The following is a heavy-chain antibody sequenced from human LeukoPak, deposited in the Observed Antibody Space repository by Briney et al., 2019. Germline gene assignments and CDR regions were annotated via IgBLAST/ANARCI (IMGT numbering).Heavy chain of an antibody. J-gene: IGHJ5*02. Sequence: GASVKVSCKASGYTFISWYIHWVRQAPGQGLEWMGIINPHSATTTYAQSFQGRLTMTRDTSTSTVYMELSRLKSEDTAVYYCARSPTRVRGTNINWFDPWGQGTLVTASS. CDR2: INPHSATT. D-gene: IGHD3-10*01. CDR1: GYTFISWY. V-gene: IGHV1-46*01. CDR3: ARSPTRVRGTNINWFDP.